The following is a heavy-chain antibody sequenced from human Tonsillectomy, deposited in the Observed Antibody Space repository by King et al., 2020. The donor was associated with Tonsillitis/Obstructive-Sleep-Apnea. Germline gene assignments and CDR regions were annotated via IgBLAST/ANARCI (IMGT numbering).Heavy chain of an antibody. CDR2: ISYGGSNK. CDR3: AGAPYYYDSSGYQIDY. D-gene: IGHD3-22*01. Sequence: HVQLVESGGGVVQPGRSLRLSCAASGFTFSSYTMHWVRQAPGKGLEWMAVISYGGSNKYYADSVKGRFTISRDNSKNTLYLQMNSLRAEDTAVYYCAGAPYYYDSSGYQIDYWGQGTLVTVSS. J-gene: IGHJ4*02. V-gene: IGHV3-30*04. CDR1: GFTFSSYT.